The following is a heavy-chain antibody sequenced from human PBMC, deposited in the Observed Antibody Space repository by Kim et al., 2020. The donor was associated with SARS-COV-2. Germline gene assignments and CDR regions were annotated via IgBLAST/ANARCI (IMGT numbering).Heavy chain of an antibody. D-gene: IGHD6-19*01. CDR3: ARFAPDKWLVPGYYGMDV. CDR1: GGSISSYY. V-gene: IGHV4-59*01. J-gene: IGHJ6*02. CDR2: IYYSGST. Sequence: SETLSLTCTVSGGSISSYYWSWIRQPPGKGLEWIGYIYYSGSTNYNPSLKSRVTISVDTSKNQFPLKLSSVTAADTAVYYCARFAPDKWLVPGYYGMDVWGQGTTVTVSS.